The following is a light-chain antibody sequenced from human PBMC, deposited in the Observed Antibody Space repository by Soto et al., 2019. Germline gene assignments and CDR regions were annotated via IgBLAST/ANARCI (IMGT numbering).Light chain of an antibody. J-gene: IGKJ1*01. Sequence: EIVVTHSPATLSLSPGERATLSCRASQSVSSYLAWYQQKPGQAPRLLISDASYRATGIPARFSGSGSGTDFTLTISSLEPEDFAVYYCQQYGGSPRTFGQGTKVDIK. CDR3: QQYGGSPRT. CDR2: DAS. V-gene: IGKV3-11*01. CDR1: QSVSSY.